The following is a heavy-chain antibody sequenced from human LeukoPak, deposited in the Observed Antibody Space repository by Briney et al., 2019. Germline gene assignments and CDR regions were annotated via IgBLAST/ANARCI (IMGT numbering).Heavy chain of an antibody. J-gene: IGHJ4*02. CDR3: ASLVATIGNFDY. D-gene: IGHD5-12*01. Sequence: SETLSLTCTVSGGSISSGDYYWSWIRQPPGKGLEWIRYIYYSGSTYYNPSLKSRVTISVDTSKNQFSLKLGSVTAADTAVYYCASLVATIGNFDYWGQRTLATVSS. CDR1: GGSISSGDYY. V-gene: IGHV4-30-4*01. CDR2: IYYSGST.